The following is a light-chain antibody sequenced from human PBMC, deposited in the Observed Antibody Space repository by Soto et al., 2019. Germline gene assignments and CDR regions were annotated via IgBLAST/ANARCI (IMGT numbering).Light chain of an antibody. V-gene: IGKV1-5*03. CDR3: QQYNNYPWT. Sequence: DIHMTQSPSTLSASVGDRVTITCRASQSIGSWLAWYQQKPGRAPKLLIYKASVLEGGVPSRFSGSESGTEFTLTISSLRPDDFATYHCQQYNNYPWTFGQGTKVEVK. CDR2: KAS. CDR1: QSIGSW. J-gene: IGKJ1*01.